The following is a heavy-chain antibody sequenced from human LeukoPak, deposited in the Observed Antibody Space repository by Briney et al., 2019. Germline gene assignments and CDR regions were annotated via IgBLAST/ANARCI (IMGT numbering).Heavy chain of an antibody. CDR3: ARVRWQRAFDI. J-gene: IGHJ3*02. Sequence: SETLSLTCAVYGGSFRGYHWSWIRQPPGKGLEWIGEINHSGSTNYNPSLKSRVTISVDTSKNQFSLKLSSVTAADTAVYYCARVRWQRAFDIWGQGTMVTVSS. CDR2: INHSGST. D-gene: IGHD5-24*01. CDR1: GGSFRGYH. V-gene: IGHV4-34*01.